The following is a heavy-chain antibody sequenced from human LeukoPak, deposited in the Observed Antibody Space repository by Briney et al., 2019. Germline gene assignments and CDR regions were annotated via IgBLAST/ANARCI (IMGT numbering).Heavy chain of an antibody. CDR2: FSSSGSTI. D-gene: IGHD3-22*01. Sequence: GGSLSLSGPAPVSPSVASSRAGSGQPPGRGWGGFSSFSSSGSTIYYADSVKGRFTISRDNAKNSLYLQMNSLRAEDTAVYYCARDLYYYDSSGYLWWGQGTLVTVSS. J-gene: IGHJ4*02. V-gene: IGHV3-11*01. CDR3: ARDLYYYDSSGYLW. CDR1: VSPSVASS.